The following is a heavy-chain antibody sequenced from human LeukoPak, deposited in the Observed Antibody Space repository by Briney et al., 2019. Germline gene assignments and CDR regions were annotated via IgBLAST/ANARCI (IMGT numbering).Heavy chain of an antibody. CDR1: GFTFDDYA. Sequence: GGSLSLSCAASGFTFDDYAMHWVRHAPGKVLEWVSGISWNSGSIGYADSVKGRFTISRENAKNSLYLQMKSLRAEDTALYYCAKGGDIVVVPAAMGGDWXDPWXXXTXXTVS. J-gene: IGHJ5*02. CDR2: ISWNSGSI. V-gene: IGHV3-9*01. CDR3: AKGGDIVVVPAAMGGDWXDP. D-gene: IGHD2-2*01.